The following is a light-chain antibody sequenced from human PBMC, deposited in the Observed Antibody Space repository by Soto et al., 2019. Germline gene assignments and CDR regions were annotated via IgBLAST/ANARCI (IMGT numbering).Light chain of an antibody. V-gene: IGLV1-40*01. CDR2: GNS. CDR1: NSNIGAGYD. Sequence: VLTQPPSVSGAPGQRVTISCTGSNSNIGAGYDVHWYQQLPGTAPKLLIHGNSYRPSGVPDRFSGSKSGTSASLAITGLQAEDEADYYCQSYDNSLKTYVFGSGTKVTVL. CDR3: QSYDNSLKTYV. J-gene: IGLJ1*01.